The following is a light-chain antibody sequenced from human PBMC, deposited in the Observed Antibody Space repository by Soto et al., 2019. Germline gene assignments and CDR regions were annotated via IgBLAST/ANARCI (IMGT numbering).Light chain of an antibody. CDR2: TAS. Sequence: DILVTQSPSSVSASVGDRVTITCRASQGINSWLAWYQQKPGLAPRLLIYTASNLQSGVPSRFGGSGSGTDFILTISSLQPEDVATYYCQQASGFPLTFGGGTKVEIK. J-gene: IGKJ4*01. V-gene: IGKV1-12*01. CDR3: QQASGFPLT. CDR1: QGINSW.